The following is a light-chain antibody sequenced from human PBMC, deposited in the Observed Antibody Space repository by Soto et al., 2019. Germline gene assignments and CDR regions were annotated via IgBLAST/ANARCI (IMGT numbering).Light chain of an antibody. CDR3: TSFTSSSTYV. V-gene: IGLV2-14*01. J-gene: IGLJ1*01. Sequence: QSALTQPASVSGSPGQSITISCTGTNSDIGIYNYVSWYQQHPGKAPKLVICEVSNRPSGVPSRFSGSKSGNTASLTISGLRAEDEADYYCTSFTSSSTYVFGTGTKLTVL. CDR1: NSDIGIYNY. CDR2: EVS.